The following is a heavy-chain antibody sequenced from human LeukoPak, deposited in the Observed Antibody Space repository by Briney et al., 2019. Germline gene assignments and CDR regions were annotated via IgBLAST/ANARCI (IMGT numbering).Heavy chain of an antibody. J-gene: IGHJ6*03. CDR1: RYTFTSYD. V-gene: IGHV1-8*01. D-gene: IGHD1-26*01. Sequence: GASVKVSGKASRYTFTSYDINSVRQATGQGVEWMGWMNPNMGNTGDEQKFPGRVTMTRTTSISTAYKELSSLRSEDTAVYYCARVPSRRNSRPRGNYYYMDVWGKGTTVTVSS. CDR2: MNPNMGNT. CDR3: ARVPSRRNSRPRGNYYYMDV.